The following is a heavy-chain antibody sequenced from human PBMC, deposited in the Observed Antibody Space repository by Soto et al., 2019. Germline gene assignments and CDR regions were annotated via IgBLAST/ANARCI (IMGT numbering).Heavy chain of an antibody. CDR3: ARDRRRELRSAVNYYYGMDV. Sequence: SETLSLTCTVSGGSISSGGYYWSWIRQHPGKGLEWIGYIYYSGSTDYNPSLKSRVTISVDTSKNQFSLKLSSVTAADTAVYYCARDRRRELRSAVNYYYGMDVWGQGTTVTVSS. CDR2: IYYSGST. V-gene: IGHV4-31*03. J-gene: IGHJ6*02. CDR1: GGSISSGGYY. D-gene: IGHD1-7*01.